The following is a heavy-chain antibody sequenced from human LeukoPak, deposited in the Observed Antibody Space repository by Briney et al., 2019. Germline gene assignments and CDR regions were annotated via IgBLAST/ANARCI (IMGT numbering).Heavy chain of an antibody. V-gene: IGHV3-74*01. CDR1: RFTFISYW. CDR3: ARGDWESYFWDY. D-gene: IGHD3-16*01. CDR2: IYNDGSRT. Sequence: GGSLRLSCAASRFTFISYWMHWVRQAPGKGLVWVARIYNDGSRTNYADSVKGRFTISRDNAKSTLYLQMNSLRAEGTAVYYCARGDWESYFWDYWGLGTLATVSS. J-gene: IGHJ4*02.